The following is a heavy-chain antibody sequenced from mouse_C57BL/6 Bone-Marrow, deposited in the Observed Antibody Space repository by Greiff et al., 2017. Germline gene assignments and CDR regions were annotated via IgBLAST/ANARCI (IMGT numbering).Heavy chain of an antibody. D-gene: IGHD2-4*01. CDR3: ARPDDYAWFAY. CDR1: GFTFSDYG. J-gene: IGHJ3*01. Sequence: EVQRVESGGGLVKPGGSLKLSCAASGFTFSDYGMHWVRQAPEKGLEWVAYISSGSSTIYYADTVKGRFTISRDNAKNTLFLQMTRLRSEDTAMYYCARPDDYAWFAYWGQGTLVTVSA. V-gene: IGHV5-17*01. CDR2: ISSGSSTI.